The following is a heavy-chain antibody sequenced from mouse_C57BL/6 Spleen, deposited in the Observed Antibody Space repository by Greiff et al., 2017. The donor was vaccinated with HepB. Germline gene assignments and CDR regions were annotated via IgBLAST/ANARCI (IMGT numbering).Heavy chain of an antibody. CDR2: IDPETGGT. Sequence: VQLQQSGAELVRPGASVTLSCKASGYTFTDYEMHWVKQTPVHGLEWIGAIDPETGGTAYNQKFKGKAILTADKSSSTAYMELRSLTSEDSAVYYCTRGEVDGYLFDYWGQGTTLTVSS. CDR3: TRGEVDGYLFDY. V-gene: IGHV1-15*01. D-gene: IGHD2-3*01. CDR1: GYTFTDYE. J-gene: IGHJ2*01.